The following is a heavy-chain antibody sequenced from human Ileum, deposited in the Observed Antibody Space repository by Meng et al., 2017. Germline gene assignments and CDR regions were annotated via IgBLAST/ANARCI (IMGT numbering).Heavy chain of an antibody. CDR1: GGSVSRAGYQ. D-gene: IGHD1-26*01. J-gene: IGHJ4*02. CDR2: AST. Sequence: QVHVQASGPGLVRPSGTLPRTCTVAGGSVSRAGYQWGWIRQPPGKGLEWIGYASTNYNPSLKSRVTISLDTSRNQFSLSLSSVTAADTAVYYCARDHMGSLDYWGQGILVTVSS. CDR3: ARDHMGSLDY. V-gene: IGHV4-61*08.